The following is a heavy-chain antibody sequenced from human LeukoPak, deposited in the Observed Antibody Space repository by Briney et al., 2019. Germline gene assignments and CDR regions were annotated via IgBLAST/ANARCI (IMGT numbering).Heavy chain of an antibody. D-gene: IGHD3-10*01. J-gene: IGHJ4*02. CDR2: IYHSGST. CDR1: GYCISSGYY. Sequence: SETLSLTCAVSGYCISSGYYWGWIRQPPGKGLEWIGSIYHSGSTYYNPSLKSRVTISVDTSKNQFSLKLSSVTAADTAVYYCARAVRGVILGYYFDYWGQGTLVTVSS. CDR3: ARAVRGVILGYYFDY. V-gene: IGHV4-38-2*01.